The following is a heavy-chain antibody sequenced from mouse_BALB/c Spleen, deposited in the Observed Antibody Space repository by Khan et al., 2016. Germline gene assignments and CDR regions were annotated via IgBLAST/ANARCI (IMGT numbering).Heavy chain of an antibody. Sequence: QVQLKQSGPGLVAPSQSLSITCTVSGFSLANYGVHWVRQPPGKGLEWLGVIWAGGSTNYNSALMSRLSISKDNSKSQVFLKMNSLQTDDTAMYYCASPLLRLKALFAYWGQGTLVTVS. CDR3: ASPLLRLKALFAY. CDR2: IWAGGST. V-gene: IGHV2-9*02. CDR1: GFSLANYG. D-gene: IGHD1-1*01. J-gene: IGHJ3*01.